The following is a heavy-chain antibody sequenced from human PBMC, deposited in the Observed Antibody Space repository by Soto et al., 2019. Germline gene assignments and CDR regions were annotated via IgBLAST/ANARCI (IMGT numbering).Heavy chain of an antibody. CDR2: TNAGNGNT. CDR3: ARVPETHFDY. Sequence: GASVKVSCKASGYIFTSYAMHWVRQAPGQRLEWMGWTNAGNGNTKYSQKFQGRVTITRDTSATTAYMELSSLRSEDTAVYYCARVPETHFDYWGQGTLVTVSS. CDR1: GYIFTSYA. J-gene: IGHJ4*02. V-gene: IGHV1-3*01.